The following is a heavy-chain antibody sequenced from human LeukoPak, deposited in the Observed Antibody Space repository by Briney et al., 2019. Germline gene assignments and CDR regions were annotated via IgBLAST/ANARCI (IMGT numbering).Heavy chain of an antibody. V-gene: IGHV3-30*03. J-gene: IGHJ4*02. CDR3: ATLASGYSSPFDY. CDR1: GFTVSSNY. Sequence: GGSLRLSCAASGFTVSSNYMSWVRQAPGKGLEWVAVISYDGSNKYYADSVKGRFTISRDNSKNTLYAEMTSLRAEDTAVYYCATLASGYSSPFDYWGQGTLVTVSS. D-gene: IGHD6-13*01. CDR2: ISYDGSNK.